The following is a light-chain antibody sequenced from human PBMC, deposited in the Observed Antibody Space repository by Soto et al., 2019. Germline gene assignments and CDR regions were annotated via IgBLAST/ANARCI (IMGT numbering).Light chain of an antibody. Sequence: EIVMTQSPATLSVSPGERATLSCRAGQSIATNLAWYQQKRGQAPRLIIYAASTRATGIPDRFSGSGSGTECTVTISSRQSEDFAVYYCHQYNNWPPMYTFGQGTKLEIK. CDR1: QSIATN. V-gene: IGKV3-15*01. J-gene: IGKJ2*01. CDR3: HQYNNWPPMYT. CDR2: AAS.